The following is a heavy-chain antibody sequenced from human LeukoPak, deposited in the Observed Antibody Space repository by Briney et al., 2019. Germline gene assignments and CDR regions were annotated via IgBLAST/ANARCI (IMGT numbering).Heavy chain of an antibody. CDR2: ISGRGDNT. Sequence: GGSLRLSCAASGFTFTNYAMSWVRQAPGKGLEWVSTISGRGDNTYNADSVKGRFTISRDNSKNTLFLQMRSLRAEDTALYYCEKGEGLTTYSTFNYWGEGTLVTVSS. J-gene: IGHJ4*02. CDR1: GFTFTNYA. CDR3: EKGEGLTTYSTFNY. V-gene: IGHV3-23*01. D-gene: IGHD2-15*01.